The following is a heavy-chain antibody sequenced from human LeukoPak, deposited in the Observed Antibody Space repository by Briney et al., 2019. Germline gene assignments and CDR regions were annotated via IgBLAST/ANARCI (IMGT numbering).Heavy chain of an antibody. CDR3: ARDSGNYYPNFDF. V-gene: IGHV1-46*01. CDR1: GYTFSNHH. D-gene: IGHD1-26*01. J-gene: IGHJ4*02. CDR2: IKVSGGST. Sequence: ASVKVSCKTSGYTFSNHHIHWVRQAPGQGLEWMGIIKVSGGSTSYAQKFQGRVTVASDTSTGTVHMELRSLRPEDTAMYYCARDSGNYYPNFDFWGQGTLVTVSS.